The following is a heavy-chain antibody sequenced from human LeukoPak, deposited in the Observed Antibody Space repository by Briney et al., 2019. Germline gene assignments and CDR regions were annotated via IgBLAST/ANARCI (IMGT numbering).Heavy chain of an antibody. D-gene: IGHD2-2*01. J-gene: IGHJ4*02. V-gene: IGHV3-21*01. CDR2: ISGSSEYI. CDR1: GFTFSSYS. Sequence: GGSLRLSCAASGFTFSSYSMKWVRQAPGKGLEWVSSISGSSEYIYYADSVKDRFTVSRDNANNSLYLQMNSLRAEGTAVYFCARGYCSSTTCSTDHWGQGALVTVSS. CDR3: ARGYCSSTTCSTDH.